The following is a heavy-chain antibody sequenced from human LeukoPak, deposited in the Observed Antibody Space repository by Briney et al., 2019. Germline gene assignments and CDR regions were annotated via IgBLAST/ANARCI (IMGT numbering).Heavy chain of an antibody. V-gene: IGHV3-7*01. CDR3: ARDHRGSGWLYYYYYYMDV. CDR1: GFTFSSYW. CDR2: IKQDGSEK. Sequence: GGSLRLSCAASGFTFSSYWMSWVRQAPGKGLEWVANIKQDGSEKYYVDSVKGRFTISRDNAKNSLYLQMNSLRAEDTAAYYCARDHRGSGWLYYYYYYMDVWGKGTTVTVSS. D-gene: IGHD6-19*01. J-gene: IGHJ6*03.